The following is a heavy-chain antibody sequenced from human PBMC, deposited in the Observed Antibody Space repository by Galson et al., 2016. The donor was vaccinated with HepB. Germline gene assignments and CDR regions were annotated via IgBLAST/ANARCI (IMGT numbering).Heavy chain of an antibody. D-gene: IGHD2-15*01. V-gene: IGHV3-33*01. CDR3: ATDGPPTVVVGAALDS. Sequence: LRLSCATSGLSFSVRGMHWVRQAPGKGLEWVAVIWNDGRTTYYGDSVKGRFIISRDNSRETLYLQMNSLRVDDTAIYYCATDGPPTVVVGAALDSWGQGTLVTVAS. CDR2: IWNDGRTT. J-gene: IGHJ5*01. CDR1: GLSFSVRG.